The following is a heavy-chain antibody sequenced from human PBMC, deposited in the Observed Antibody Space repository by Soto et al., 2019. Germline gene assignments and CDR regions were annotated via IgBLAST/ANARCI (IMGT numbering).Heavy chain of an antibody. V-gene: IGHV3-30*18. D-gene: IGHD6-13*01. J-gene: IGHJ6*02. CDR2: ISYDGSNK. CDR3: AKEMSSAGIAAAGTLLYYYYYGMDV. Sequence: GGSLRLSCAASGFTFSRYGMHWVRQAPGKGLEWVAVISYDGSNKYYADSLKGRFTFSRDKSKNTLDLQMNRLRAEDTAVYYCAKEMSSAGIAAAGTLLYYYYYGMDVWGQGTTVTVSS. CDR1: GFTFSRYG.